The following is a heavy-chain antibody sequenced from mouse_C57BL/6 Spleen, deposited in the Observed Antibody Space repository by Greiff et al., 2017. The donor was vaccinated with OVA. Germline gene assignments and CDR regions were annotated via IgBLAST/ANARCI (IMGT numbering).Heavy chain of an antibody. CDR2: INPSSGYT. V-gene: IGHV1-7*01. CDR1: GYTFTSYW. CDR3: ARPYYGSSDDYAMDY. J-gene: IGHJ4*01. Sequence: QVHVKQSGAELAKPGASVKLSCKASGYTFTSYWMHWVKQRPGQGLEWIGYINPSSGYTKYNQKFKDKATLTADKSSSTAYMQLSSLTYEDSAVYYCARPYYGSSDDYAMDYWGQGTSVTVSS. D-gene: IGHD1-1*01.